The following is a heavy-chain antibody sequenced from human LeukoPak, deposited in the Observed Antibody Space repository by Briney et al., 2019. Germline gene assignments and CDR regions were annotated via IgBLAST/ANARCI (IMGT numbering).Heavy chain of an antibody. CDR2: ISYDGSNK. D-gene: IGHD2-2*01. V-gene: IGHV3-30-3*01. Sequence: PGGSLRLSCAASGFTFSSYAMHWVRQAPGKGLERVAVISYDGSNKYYADSVKGRFTISRDNSKNTLYLQMNSLRAEDTAVYYCARDRWVYCSSTSCYRFDYWGQGTLVTVSS. J-gene: IGHJ4*02. CDR3: ARDRWVYCSSTSCYRFDY. CDR1: GFTFSSYA.